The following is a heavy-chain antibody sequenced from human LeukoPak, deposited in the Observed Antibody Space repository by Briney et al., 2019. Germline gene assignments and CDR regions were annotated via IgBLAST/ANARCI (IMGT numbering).Heavy chain of an antibody. V-gene: IGHV3-11*01. J-gene: IGHJ6*02. CDR3: AGDDCSSTSCYYYGMDV. D-gene: IGHD2-2*01. CDR2: ISSSGSTI. CDR1: GFTFSDYY. Sequence: GGSLRLSCAASGFTFSDYYMSWIRQAPGKGLEWVSYISSSGSTIYYADSVKGRFTISRDNAKNSLYLQMNSLRAEDTAVYYCAGDDCSSTSCYYYGMDVWGQGTTVTVSS.